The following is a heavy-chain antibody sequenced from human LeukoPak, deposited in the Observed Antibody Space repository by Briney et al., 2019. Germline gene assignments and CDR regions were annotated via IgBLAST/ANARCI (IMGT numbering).Heavy chain of an antibody. V-gene: IGHV3-30*04. D-gene: IGHD6-13*01. Sequence: GGSLRLSCAASGFTFSSYAMHWVRQAPGKWLEGVAVISYDGTNNYYADSVKGRFTISRDNSKNTLYLQMNSLRAEDTAVYYCACQAAAGDYWGQGTLVTVSS. J-gene: IGHJ4*02. CDR3: ACQAAAGDY. CDR2: ISYDGTNN. CDR1: GFTFSSYA.